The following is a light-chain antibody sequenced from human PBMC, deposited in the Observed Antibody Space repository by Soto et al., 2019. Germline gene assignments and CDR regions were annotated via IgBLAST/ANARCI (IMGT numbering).Light chain of an antibody. CDR3: DSYTSSSTYV. CDR2: EVS. CDR1: SSDIGAYNY. J-gene: IGLJ1*01. Sequence: QSVLTQPASVSGSPGQSITISCTGTSSDIGAYNYVSWYQQHPGKAPKLMIYEVSNRPSGVSNRFSGSKSGHTASLTISGLQAEDEADYYCDSYTSSSTYVFGTGTKVTVL. V-gene: IGLV2-14*01.